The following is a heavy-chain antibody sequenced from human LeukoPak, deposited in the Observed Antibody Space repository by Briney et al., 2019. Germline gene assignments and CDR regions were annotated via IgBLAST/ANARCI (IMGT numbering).Heavy chain of an antibody. CDR3: ARQSSSWFTSFDS. CDR1: GGSLSSYF. J-gene: IGHJ4*02. V-gene: IGHV4-59*01. D-gene: IGHD6-13*01. Sequence: SETLSLTCTVSGGSLSSYFWSWIRQPPGKGLEWIAYIYYSGSTNYNPSLKSRVTISVDTSKNQFSLKLSPVTAADTAVYYCARQSSSWFTSFDSWGQGTLVTVSS. CDR2: IYYSGST.